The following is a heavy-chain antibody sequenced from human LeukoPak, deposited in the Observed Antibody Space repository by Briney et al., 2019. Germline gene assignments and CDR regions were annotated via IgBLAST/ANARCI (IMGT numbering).Heavy chain of an antibody. D-gene: IGHD3-16*01. Sequence: PGGSLRLSCAASGFTFSSYSMNWVRQAPGKGLEWVSYISSSSSTIYYADSVKGRFTISRDNAKNTFYLQMNSLRAEDTAIYYCAKGAGGLCTSSGCLSRVFDYWGQGTLVTVSS. CDR2: ISSSSSTI. J-gene: IGHJ4*02. CDR3: AKGAGGLCTSSGCLSRVFDY. V-gene: IGHV3-48*01. CDR1: GFTFSSYS.